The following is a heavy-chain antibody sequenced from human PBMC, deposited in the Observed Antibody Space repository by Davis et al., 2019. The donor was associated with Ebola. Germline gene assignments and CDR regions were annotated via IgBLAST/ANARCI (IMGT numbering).Heavy chain of an antibody. Sequence: SETLSLTCAVYGGSFSGYYWSWIRQPPGKGLEWIGEINHSGSTNYNPSLKSRVTISVDTSKNQFSLKLNSVTAADTAVYYCARGRGADIVLVPAANWYGMDVWGQGTTVTVSS. CDR2: INHSGST. V-gene: IGHV4-34*01. CDR3: ARGRGADIVLVPAANWYGMDV. J-gene: IGHJ6*02. CDR1: GGSFSGYY. D-gene: IGHD2-2*01.